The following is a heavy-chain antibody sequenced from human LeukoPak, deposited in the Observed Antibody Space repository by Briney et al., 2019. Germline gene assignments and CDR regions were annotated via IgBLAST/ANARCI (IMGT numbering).Heavy chain of an antibody. CDR1: GGSFSGYY. CDR3: ARGASIGDGMDV. D-gene: IGHD1-26*01. CDR2: IYYSGST. J-gene: IGHJ6*02. V-gene: IGHV4-31*11. Sequence: SETLSLTCAVYGGSFSGYYWSWIRQHPGKGLEWIGYIYYSGSTYYNPSLKSRVTISVDTSKNQFSLKLSSVTAADTAVYYCARGASIGDGMDVWGQGTTVTVSS.